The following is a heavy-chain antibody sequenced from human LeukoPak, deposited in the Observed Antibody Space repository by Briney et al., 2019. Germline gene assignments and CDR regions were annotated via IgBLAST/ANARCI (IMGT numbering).Heavy chain of an antibody. V-gene: IGHV4-59*01. CDR1: GGSISSYY. J-gene: IGHJ6*02. CDR2: IYYSGST. Sequence: SETLSLTCTVSGGSISSYYWSWIRQPPGKGLEWIGYIYYSGSTYYNPSLKSRVTISVDTSKNQFSLKLSSVTAADTAVYYCARVYDFWSGPTGGMDVWGQGATVTVSS. CDR3: ARVYDFWSGPTGGMDV. D-gene: IGHD3-3*01.